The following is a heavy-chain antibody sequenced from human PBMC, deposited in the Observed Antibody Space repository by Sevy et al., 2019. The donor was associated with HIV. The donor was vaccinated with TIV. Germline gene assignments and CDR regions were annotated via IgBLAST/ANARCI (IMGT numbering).Heavy chain of an antibody. CDR3: VREGVGGYSYGFDY. CDR1: GFSFSIYW. D-gene: IGHD5-18*01. CDR2: INSDGSST. V-gene: IGHV3-74*03. J-gene: IGHJ4*02. Sequence: GGSLRLSCAASGFSFSIYWMHWVRQVPGKGLVWVSRINSDGSSTTYADSVKGRFTFSRDNAKNTLFLQMNSLRVEDTAVYYCVREGVGGYSYGFDYWGQGTVVTVSS.